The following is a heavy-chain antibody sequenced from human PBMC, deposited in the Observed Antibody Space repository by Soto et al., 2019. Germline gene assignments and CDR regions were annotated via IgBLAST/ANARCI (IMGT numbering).Heavy chain of an antibody. Sequence: QVQLVQSGAEVKKPGASVKVSCKASGYTFTDYYMHWVRQAPGQGLEWLGWINPNSGGTNYAQKFQGRVTMTRDTSISTAYMELSSLRSDDTAVYYCAREMVSRGIRDSSPKGFYWGQGTLVTVSS. J-gene: IGHJ4*02. CDR2: INPNSGGT. V-gene: IGHV1-2*02. D-gene: IGHD3-22*01. CDR3: AREMVSRGIRDSSPKGFY. CDR1: GYTFTDYY.